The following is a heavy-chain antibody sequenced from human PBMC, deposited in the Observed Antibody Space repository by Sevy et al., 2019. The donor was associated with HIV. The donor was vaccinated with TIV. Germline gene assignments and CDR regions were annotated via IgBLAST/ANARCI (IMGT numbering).Heavy chain of an antibody. CDR3: ARAFRHDYYDSSGYDY. CDR1: GFTFSSYD. Sequence: GGSLRLSCAASGFTFSSYDMHWVRQATGKGLEWVSAIGTAGDTYYPGSVKGRFTISRENAKNSLYVQMNSLRAGDTAVYYCARAFRHDYYDSSGYDYWGQGTLVTVSS. J-gene: IGHJ4*02. CDR2: IGTAGDT. V-gene: IGHV3-13*01. D-gene: IGHD3-22*01.